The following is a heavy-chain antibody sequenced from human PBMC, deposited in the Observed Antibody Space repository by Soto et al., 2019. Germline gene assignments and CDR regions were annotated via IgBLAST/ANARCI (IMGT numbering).Heavy chain of an antibody. V-gene: IGHV3-15*01. CDR1: GFTFSNAW. CDR3: ATEMGSYFDY. J-gene: IGHJ4*02. CDR2: IKTKIDGGTT. Sequence: GGSLRLSCAASGFTFSNAWMSWFRQAPGKGLEWVGHIKTKIDGGTTDYAAPVKGRFSISRDDLKDMLFLQMNSLNTGDTAVYYCATEMGSYFDYWGQGSLVTVSS. D-gene: IGHD3-16*01.